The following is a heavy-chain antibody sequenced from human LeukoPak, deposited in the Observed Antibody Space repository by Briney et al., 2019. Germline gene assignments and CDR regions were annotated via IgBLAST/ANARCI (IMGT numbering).Heavy chain of an antibody. J-gene: IGHJ5*02. CDR1: GASVSSYY. D-gene: IGHD3-3*01. CDR3: ATGYYEPFAT. V-gene: IGHV4-59*02. Sequence: SETLSLTCTFSGASVSSYYWDWLRQTPGKGLEWIGYISDTGKTDSNPSLKSRVSISLGPANKQFSLRLRSVTAADSAVYYCATGYYEPFATWGPGILVTGSS. CDR2: ISDTGKT.